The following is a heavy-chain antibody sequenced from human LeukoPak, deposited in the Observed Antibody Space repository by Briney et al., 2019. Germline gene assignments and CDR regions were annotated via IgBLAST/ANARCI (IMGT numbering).Heavy chain of an antibody. Sequence: SETLSLTCAVSGYSISSGYYWGWIRQPPGKGLEWIGSIYHSRSTYYNPSLTSRVTISVDTSKNQFSLKLSSVTAADTAVYYCARVQYSSSSGYGYYYYYYMDVWGKGPTVTVSS. CDR1: GYSISSGYY. J-gene: IGHJ6*03. D-gene: IGHD6-6*01. CDR2: IYHSRST. V-gene: IGHV4-38-2*01. CDR3: ARVQYSSSSGYGYYYYYYMDV.